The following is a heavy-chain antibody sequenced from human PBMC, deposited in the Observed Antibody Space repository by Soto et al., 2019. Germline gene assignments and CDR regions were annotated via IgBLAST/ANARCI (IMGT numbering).Heavy chain of an antibody. CDR1: GFTFSSYG. D-gene: IGHD3-22*01. CDR3: ARGLRITMMEKNRIDY. J-gene: IGHJ4*02. CDR2: IWYDGSNK. Sequence: GGSLRLSCAASGFTFSSYGMHWVRQAPGKGLEWVAVIWYDGSNKYYADSVKGRFTISRDNSKNTLYLQMNSLRAEDTAVYYCARGLRITMMEKNRIDYWGQGTLVTVSS. V-gene: IGHV3-33*01.